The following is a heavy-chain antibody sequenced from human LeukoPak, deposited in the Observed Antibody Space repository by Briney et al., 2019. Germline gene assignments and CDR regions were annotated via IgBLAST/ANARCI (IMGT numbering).Heavy chain of an antibody. D-gene: IGHD6-19*01. Sequence: ASVKVSCKASGYTFTGHYMNWVRQAPGQGLEWMGKINPSSGGTGYAQKFQGRVTMTRDTSTSTVYMELTSLRSEDTAVYYCARCKGGWSDHFYGMDVWGQGTTVTVSS. CDR2: INPSSGGT. CDR3: ARCKGGWSDHFYGMDV. CDR1: GYTFTGHY. J-gene: IGHJ6*02. V-gene: IGHV1-46*01.